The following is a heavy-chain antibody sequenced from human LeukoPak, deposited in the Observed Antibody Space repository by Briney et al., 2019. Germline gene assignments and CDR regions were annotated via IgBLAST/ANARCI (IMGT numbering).Heavy chain of an antibody. CDR1: GFTFSSYW. J-gene: IGHJ4*02. CDR3: ASPAALFAY. V-gene: IGHV3-74*01. Sequence: PGGSLRLSCAASGFTFSSYWMHWVRQAPGKGLVWVSRITSDGSSTSYADSVKGRFTISRDNAKNTLYLQMNGLRVEDTAVYYCASPAALFAYWGQGTLVTVSS. CDR2: ITSDGSST.